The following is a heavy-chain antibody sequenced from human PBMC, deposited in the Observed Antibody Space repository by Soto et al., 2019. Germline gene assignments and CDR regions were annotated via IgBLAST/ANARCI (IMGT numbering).Heavy chain of an antibody. V-gene: IGHV1-46*01. CDR2: INPIVGTT. CDR1: GGTFSSYA. Sequence: ASVKVSCKASGGTFSSYAISWVRQAPGQGPEWMGIINPIVGTTNYAQKFQGRVTMTRDASTSTVYMELSSLRSEDTAVYYCAREIAARHYYGMDVWGQGTTVTVSS. CDR3: AREIAARHYYGMDV. J-gene: IGHJ6*02. D-gene: IGHD6-6*01.